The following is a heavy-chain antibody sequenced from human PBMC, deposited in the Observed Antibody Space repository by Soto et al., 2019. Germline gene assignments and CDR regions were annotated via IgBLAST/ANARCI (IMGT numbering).Heavy chain of an antibody. D-gene: IGHD3-3*01. Sequence: DVELLESGGGLVQPGGSLRLSCAASGFSFISYAMSWVRQAPGKGLEWVSTISGSDGKTFCADSVKGRFSISRDTSKNMLYLQMNNLRGDDTAVYYCVRWSYLDYWGQGTRVTVSS. CDR3: VRWSYLDY. V-gene: IGHV3-23*01. CDR1: GFSFISYA. CDR2: ISGSDGKT. J-gene: IGHJ4*02.